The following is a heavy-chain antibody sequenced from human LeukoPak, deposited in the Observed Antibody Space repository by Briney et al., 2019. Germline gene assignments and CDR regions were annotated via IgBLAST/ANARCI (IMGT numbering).Heavy chain of an antibody. V-gene: IGHV1-2*02. Sequence: ASVKVSCKASGYTFTGYYMHWVRQAPGQGLEWMGWINPNSGGTNYAQKFQGRVTMTRDTSISTAYMELSRLRSDDTAVYYCARTYGDYGGMDYWGQGALVIVSS. CDR1: GYTFTGYY. CDR2: INPNSGGT. CDR3: ARTYGDYGGMDY. J-gene: IGHJ4*02. D-gene: IGHD4-17*01.